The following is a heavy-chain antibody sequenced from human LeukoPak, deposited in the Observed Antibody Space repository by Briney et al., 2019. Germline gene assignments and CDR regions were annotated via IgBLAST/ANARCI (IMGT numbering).Heavy chain of an antibody. V-gene: IGHV4-61*02. CDR3: ASNHAFDI. CDR2: IYTSGST. Sequence: SETLSLTCTVSGGSISSGSYYWSWIRQPAGKGLEWIGRIYTSGSTNYNPSLKSRVTISVDTSKNQFSLKLSDVTAADTAVYYCASNHAFDIWGQGTMVTVSS. J-gene: IGHJ3*02. CDR1: GGSISSGSYY.